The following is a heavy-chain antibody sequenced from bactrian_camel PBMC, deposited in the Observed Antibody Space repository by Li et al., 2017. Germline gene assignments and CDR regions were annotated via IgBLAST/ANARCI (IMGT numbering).Heavy chain of an antibody. CDR2: IHSNGRT. V-gene: IGHV3S10*01. CDR3: TKSQEAVAFRLES. D-gene: IGHD4*01. J-gene: IGHJ6*01. CDR1: GYTFSTNC. Sequence: DVQLVESGGGSVQAGGSLTLACEASGYTFSTNCVGWFRQAPGKGLQWVAVIHSNGRTDYADSVKDRFIISRDNDKNTLYLQLNSLKTEDTAMYYCTKSQEAVAFRLESWGQGTQVTVS.